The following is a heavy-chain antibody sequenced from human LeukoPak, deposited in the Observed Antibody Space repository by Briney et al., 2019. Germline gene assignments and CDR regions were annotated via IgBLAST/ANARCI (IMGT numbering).Heavy chain of an antibody. CDR2: ISSSGSII. V-gene: IGHV3-48*03. CDR3: ARERAGEDAFDI. Sequence: GGSLRLSCAASGFTFSSYEMNWARQAPGRGLEWVSYISSSGSIIHYADSVKGRFTISRDNAKNSLYLQINSLRAEDTAVYYCARERAGEDAFDIWGQGTMVTVSS. J-gene: IGHJ3*02. CDR1: GFTFSSYE. D-gene: IGHD7-27*01.